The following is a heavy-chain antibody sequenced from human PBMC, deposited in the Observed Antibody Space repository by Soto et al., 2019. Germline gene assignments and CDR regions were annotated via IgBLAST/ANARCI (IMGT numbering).Heavy chain of an antibody. CDR2: INAGNGNT. CDR3: ASGGATVTTSYYYYGMDV. Sequence: GASVKVSCKASGYTFTSYAMHWVRQAPGQRLEWMGWINAGNGNTKYPQKFQGRVTITRDTSASTAYMELSSLRSEDTAVYYCASGGATVTTSYYYYGMDVWGQGTTVTVSS. J-gene: IGHJ6*02. D-gene: IGHD4-4*01. CDR1: GYTFTSYA. V-gene: IGHV1-3*01.